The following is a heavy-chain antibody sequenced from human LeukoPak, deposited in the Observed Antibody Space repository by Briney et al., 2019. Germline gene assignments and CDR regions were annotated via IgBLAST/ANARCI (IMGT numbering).Heavy chain of an antibody. CDR2: ISASGGST. CDR1: GFAFSRYA. Sequence: GGSLRLSCAASGFAFSRYAMGWVRQAPGKGLEWLSTISASGGSTYYADSVKGRFTISRDNSKNTLYLQMNSLRAEDTAVYYCVKGTQPSDYGAHFDYWGQGTLVTVSS. J-gene: IGHJ4*02. D-gene: IGHD4-17*01. CDR3: VKGTQPSDYGAHFDY. V-gene: IGHV3-23*01.